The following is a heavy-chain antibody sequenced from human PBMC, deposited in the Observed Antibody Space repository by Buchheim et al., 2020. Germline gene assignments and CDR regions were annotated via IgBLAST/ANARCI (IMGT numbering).Heavy chain of an antibody. V-gene: IGHV4-34*01. CDR1: GESFSGYY. CDR2: INHSGST. D-gene: IGHD3-10*01. J-gene: IGHJ4*02. CDR3: ARGKGARYRYYYGSGSYTTRDDYFDY. Sequence: QVQLQQWGAGLLKPSETLSLTCAVYGESFSGYYWSWIRQPPGKGLEWVGEINHSGSTNYNPSLKSRVTISVDTSKNQFSLKLSSVTASDTAVYYCARGKGARYRYYYGSGSYTTRDDYFDYWGQGTL.